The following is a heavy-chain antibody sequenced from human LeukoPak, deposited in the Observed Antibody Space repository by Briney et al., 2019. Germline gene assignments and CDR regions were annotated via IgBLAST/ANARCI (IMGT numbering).Heavy chain of an antibody. CDR2: IWHDGSNK. Sequence: PGGSLRLSCAASGFTFGSYGMHWVRQAPGKGLEWVAVIWHDGSNKIYADSVKGRFTISRDNSKNTLYLHLNSLRGGDTAVYYCARDQRGAWFDPWGQGTLVTVSS. J-gene: IGHJ5*02. D-gene: IGHD6-25*01. CDR3: ARDQRGAWFDP. CDR1: GFTFGSYG. V-gene: IGHV3-33*01.